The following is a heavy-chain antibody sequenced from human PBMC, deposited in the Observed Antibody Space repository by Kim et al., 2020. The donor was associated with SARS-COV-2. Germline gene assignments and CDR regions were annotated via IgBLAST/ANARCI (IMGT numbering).Heavy chain of an antibody. CDR2: NP. CDR3: AREAVAGSFDY. D-gene: IGHD6-19*01. Sequence: NPNSSHKFQGRVSITRDTSATTAYLELSGLISEDTAVYYCAREAVAGSFDYWGQGTLVTVSS. J-gene: IGHJ4*02. V-gene: IGHV1-3*01.